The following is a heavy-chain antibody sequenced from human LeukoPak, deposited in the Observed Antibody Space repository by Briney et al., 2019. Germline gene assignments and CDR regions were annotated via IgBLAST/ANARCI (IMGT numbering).Heavy chain of an antibody. CDR2: ISSSSSYI. Sequence: GGSLRLSCAASGFTFSSYSMNWVRQAPGKGLEWVSSISSSSSYIYYADSVKGRFTISRDNAKNSLYLQMNSLRAEDTAVYYCARGSVDYYDSSGRDDAFDIWGQGTMVTVSS. J-gene: IGHJ3*02. V-gene: IGHV3-21*01. D-gene: IGHD3-22*01. CDR3: ARGSVDYYDSSGRDDAFDI. CDR1: GFTFSSYS.